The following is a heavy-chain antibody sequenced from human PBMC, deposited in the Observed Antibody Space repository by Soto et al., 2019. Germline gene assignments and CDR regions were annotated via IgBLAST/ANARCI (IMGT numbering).Heavy chain of an antibody. CDR2: IIPIFGTA. CDR3: ASRITGSPKYYYGMDV. J-gene: IGHJ6*02. Sequence: QVQLVQSGAEVKKPGSSVKVSCKASGGTFSSYAINWVRQAPGQGLEWMGGIIPIFGTADYAQKFQGRVTTTADESTSTAYMELSSLRSEDTAVYYCASRITGSPKYYYGMDVWGQGTTVTVSS. CDR1: GGTFSSYA. D-gene: IGHD1-20*01. V-gene: IGHV1-69*12.